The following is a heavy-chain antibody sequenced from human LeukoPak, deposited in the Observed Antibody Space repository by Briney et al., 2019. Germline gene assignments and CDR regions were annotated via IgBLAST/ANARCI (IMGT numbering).Heavy chain of an antibody. CDR2: ISGSGGST. CDR3: AKALSGSYPLIYMDV. V-gene: IGHV3-23*01. CDR1: GFTFSSYA. Sequence: PGRSLRLSCAASGFTFSSYAMSWVRQAPGKGLEWVSAISGSGGSTYYADSVKGRFTISRDNSKNTLYLQMNSLRAEDTAVYYCAKALSGSYPLIYMDVWGKGTTVTVSS. J-gene: IGHJ6*03. D-gene: IGHD1-26*01.